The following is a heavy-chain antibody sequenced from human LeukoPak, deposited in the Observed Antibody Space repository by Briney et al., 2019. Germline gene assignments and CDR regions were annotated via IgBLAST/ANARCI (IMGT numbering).Heavy chain of an antibody. CDR2: IEQDGSQK. Sequence: GSLRLSPAPSLFTPSACLISSVPQAPGQRVEWVANIEQDGSQKYYVDSVKGRFTTSRDNAKNSLYLQMNSLRAEDTAVYYCPRLEWLVFGYWGQGTLVTVSS. CDR3: PRLEWLVFGY. CDR1: LFTPSACL. D-gene: IGHD6-19*01. J-gene: IGHJ4*02. V-gene: IGHV3-7*03.